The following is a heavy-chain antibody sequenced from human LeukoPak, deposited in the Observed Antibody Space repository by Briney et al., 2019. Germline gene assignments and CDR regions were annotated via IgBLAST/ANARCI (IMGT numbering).Heavy chain of an antibody. CDR1: GFTFSTFG. CDR3: ARDLYSYGRFDY. D-gene: IGHD5-18*01. CDR2: INYNGRDM. J-gene: IGHJ4*02. V-gene: IGHV3-48*01. Sequence: GGSLRFSCAASGFTFSTFGMSWVRQAPGKGLEWVSYINYNGRDMHYADSVKGRFTTSRDNAKDSLYLQMTTLRGEDTAVYFCARDLYSYGRFDYWGQGTLVTISS.